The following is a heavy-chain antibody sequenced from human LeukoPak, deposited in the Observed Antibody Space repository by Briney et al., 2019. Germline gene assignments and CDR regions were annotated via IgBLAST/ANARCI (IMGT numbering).Heavy chain of an antibody. V-gene: IGHV4-34*01. D-gene: IGHD1-26*01. Sequence: PSETLSLTCAAYGGSFSGYYWSWIRQPPGKGLEWIGEINHSGSTNYNPSLKSRVTISVDTSKNQFSLKLSSVTAADTAVYYCARKLSRGSYYFDYWGQGTLVTVSS. CDR1: GGSFSGYY. J-gene: IGHJ4*02. CDR3: ARKLSRGSYYFDY. CDR2: INHSGST.